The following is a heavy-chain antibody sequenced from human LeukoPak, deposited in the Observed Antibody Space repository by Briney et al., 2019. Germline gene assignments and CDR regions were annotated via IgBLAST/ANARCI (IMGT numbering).Heavy chain of an antibody. J-gene: IGHJ3*02. V-gene: IGHV6-1*01. CDR1: GDSVSSSSAA. CDR3: LRDSGLGLDAFDI. Sequence: SQTLSLTCAISGDSVSSSSAAWNWIRQSPSRGLEWLGRTYYRSRWYNDYAVSVKGRITVNPDTSKNQFSLHLNSVSPDDTAVYYCLRDSGLGLDAFDIWGQGTMATVSS. D-gene: IGHD3/OR15-3a*01. CDR2: TYYRSRWYN.